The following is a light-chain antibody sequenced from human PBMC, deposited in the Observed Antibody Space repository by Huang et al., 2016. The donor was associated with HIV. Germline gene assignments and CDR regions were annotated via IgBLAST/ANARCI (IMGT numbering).Light chain of an antibody. CDR1: QSVLSPSNNRNH. Sequence: DIVMTQSPDSLAVSLGERATITCVSSQSVLSPSNNRNHLAWYQQKPRQPPKLLLYWASTRESGGPDRFRGSGSATDFTLTIDNLQAEDVALYFCQQYYSIPGFGQGTYVEV. CDR3: QQYYSIPG. J-gene: IGKJ1*01. CDR2: WAS. V-gene: IGKV4-1*01.